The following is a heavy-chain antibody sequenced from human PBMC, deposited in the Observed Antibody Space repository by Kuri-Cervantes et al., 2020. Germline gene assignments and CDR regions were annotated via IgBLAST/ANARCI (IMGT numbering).Heavy chain of an antibody. V-gene: IGHV1-2*02. CDR3: ARGRGYYDSSGWGLLLFDY. CDR1: GYSFTDHF. J-gene: IGHJ4*02. CDR2: TNPSSGGA. D-gene: IGHD3-22*01. Sequence: ASVKVSCKTSGYSFTDHFIHWVRQAPGQGLEWMGWTNPSSGGAKLAQKFQDRVTMTRDMSTNTAYMELSSLTSDDTAVYYCARGRGYYDSSGWGLLLFDYWGQGTLVTVSS.